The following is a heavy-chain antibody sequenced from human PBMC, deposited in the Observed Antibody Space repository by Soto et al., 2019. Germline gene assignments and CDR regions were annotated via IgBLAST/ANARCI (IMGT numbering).Heavy chain of an antibody. CDR3: AKESLGSSWYEYGLSDY. CDR2: ISYDGSNK. J-gene: IGHJ4*02. Sequence: GGVLRLSCAASGFTFSSYGMHWVRQAPGKGLEWVAVISYDGSNKYYADSVKGRFTISRDNSKNTLYLQMNSLRAEDTAVYYCAKESLGSSWYEYGLSDYWGQGTLVTVSS. V-gene: IGHV3-30*18. D-gene: IGHD6-13*01. CDR1: GFTFSSYG.